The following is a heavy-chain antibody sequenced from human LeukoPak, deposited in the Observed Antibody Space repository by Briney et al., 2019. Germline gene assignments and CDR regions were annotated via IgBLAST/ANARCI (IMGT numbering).Heavy chain of an antibody. J-gene: IGHJ4*02. D-gene: IGHD6-6*01. V-gene: IGHV1-18*01. Sequence: ASVKVSCKASGYTFTSYGIRWVRQAPGQGREWMGWISAYNGNTNYAQKLQGRVTMTTDTSTSTAYMELRSLRSDDTAVYYCARAEYSSSPNGVWGQGTLVTVSS. CDR3: ARAEYSSSPNGV. CDR1: GYTFTSYG. CDR2: ISAYNGNT.